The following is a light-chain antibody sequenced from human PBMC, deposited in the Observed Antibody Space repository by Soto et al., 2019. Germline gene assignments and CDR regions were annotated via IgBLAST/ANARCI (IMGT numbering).Light chain of an antibody. CDR3: QQYYSYPRT. J-gene: IGKJ1*01. CDR1: QGSSSY. CDR2: ASS. Sequence: IRMTQSPSSLSASAGDRVTITCRASQGSSSYLAWYQQKPGKAPKLLIYASSTLQSGVPTSFSGSGPGTDFTRTISSLQSEDFATYYCQQYYSYPRTFGQGTKVEIK. V-gene: IGKV1-8*01.